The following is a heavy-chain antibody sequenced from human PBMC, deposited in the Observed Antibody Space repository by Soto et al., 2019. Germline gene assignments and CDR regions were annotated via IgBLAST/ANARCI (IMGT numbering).Heavy chain of an antibody. CDR1: GYTITGYY. D-gene: IGHD2-8*01. Sequence: GASVKVSCKASGYTITGYYMHWVRQAPGQGLEWMGWINPNSGGTNYAQKFQGWVTMTRDTSISTAYMELSRLRSDDTAVYYCARDYEYCTNGVCSVWFDPWGQGTLVTVSS. CDR2: INPNSGGT. J-gene: IGHJ5*02. CDR3: ARDYEYCTNGVCSVWFDP. V-gene: IGHV1-2*04.